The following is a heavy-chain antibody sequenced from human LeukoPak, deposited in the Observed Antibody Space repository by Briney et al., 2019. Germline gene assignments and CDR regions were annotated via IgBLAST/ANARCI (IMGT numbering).Heavy chain of an antibody. Sequence: GGSLRLSCAASGFTFSTHGMHWVRQAPGKGLEWVAFIRYDGTNKYYADSVKGRFTISRDNSKNTLYLQMSSLRAEDTAVYYCAKDSEYDSSGYFQAGYFDYWGQGTLVTVSS. CDR2: IRYDGTNK. CDR1: GFTFSTHG. V-gene: IGHV3-30*02. J-gene: IGHJ4*02. D-gene: IGHD3-22*01. CDR3: AKDSEYDSSGYFQAGYFDY.